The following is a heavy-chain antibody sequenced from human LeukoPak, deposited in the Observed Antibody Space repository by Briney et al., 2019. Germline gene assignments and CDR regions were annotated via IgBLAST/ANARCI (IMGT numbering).Heavy chain of an antibody. Sequence: SETLSLTCAVYGGSFSGYYWSWIRQPPGKGLEWIGEINHSGSTNYNPSLKSRVTISVDTSKNQFSLKLSSVTAADTAVYYCARAARGYYYGSGSRRMNWFDPWGQGTLVTVSS. CDR1: GGSFSGYY. J-gene: IGHJ5*02. V-gene: IGHV4-34*01. CDR2: INHSGST. CDR3: ARAARGYYYGSGSRRMNWFDP. D-gene: IGHD3-10*01.